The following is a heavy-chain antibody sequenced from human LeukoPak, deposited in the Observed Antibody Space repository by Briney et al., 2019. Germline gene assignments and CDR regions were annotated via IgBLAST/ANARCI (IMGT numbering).Heavy chain of an antibody. CDR3: ARDLTTVTKGFDI. V-gene: IGHV4-59*11. D-gene: IGHD4-17*01. CDR2: ISSIGST. CDR1: DDSFSTHY. Sequence: SETLSLSCSVSDDSFSTHYWTWIRQPPGKGLEWIGYISSIGSTNYNPSLKSRVTISVDTSKNQFSLKMTSVTAADTAVYYCARDLTTVTKGFDIWGQGTMATVSS. J-gene: IGHJ3*02.